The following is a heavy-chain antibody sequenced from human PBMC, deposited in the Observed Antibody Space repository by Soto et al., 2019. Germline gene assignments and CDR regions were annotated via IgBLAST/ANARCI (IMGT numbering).Heavy chain of an antibody. J-gene: IGHJ4*02. CDR2: ISSSSSYI. CDR1: GFTFSSYS. Sequence: EVQLVESGGGLVKPGGSLRLSCAASGFTFSSYSMNWVRQAPGKGLEWVSYISSSSSYIYYADSVKVRFTISRDIATNSRYLQMNSRRAEGTIMYYCASATGDYWGQGTVVTVSS. V-gene: IGHV3-21*01. CDR3: ASATGDY.